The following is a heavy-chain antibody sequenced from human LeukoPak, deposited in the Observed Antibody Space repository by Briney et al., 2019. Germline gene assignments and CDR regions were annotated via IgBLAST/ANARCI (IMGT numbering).Heavy chain of an antibody. CDR2: IYYSGST. CDR3: ARGDVYYDSSGYYRPPDAFDI. J-gene: IGHJ3*02. Sequence: PSQTLSLTCTVSGGSISSGDYYWSWIRQPPGKGLEWIGYIYYSGSTYYNPSLKSRVTISVGTSKTLFSLKLSSVTAADTAVYYCARGDVYYDSSGYYRPPDAFDIWGQGTMVTVSS. V-gene: IGHV4-30-4*08. D-gene: IGHD3-22*01. CDR1: GGSISSGDYY.